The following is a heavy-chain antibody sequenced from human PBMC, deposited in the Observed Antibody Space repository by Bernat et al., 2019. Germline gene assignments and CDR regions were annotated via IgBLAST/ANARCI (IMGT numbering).Heavy chain of an antibody. CDR3: AREGQQQLVHYGMDV. V-gene: IGHV3-74*01. CDR1: GITFSSYW. CDR2: INSDGSST. D-gene: IGHD6-13*01. Sequence: EVQLVESGGGLVQPGGSLRLSCAASGITFSSYWMHWVRQAPGKGLVWVSRINSDGSSTSYADSGKGRFPISRDNAKNRLYLQMNRLIAEVTAVYYCAREGQQQLVHYGMDVWGQGTTVTVSS. J-gene: IGHJ6*02.